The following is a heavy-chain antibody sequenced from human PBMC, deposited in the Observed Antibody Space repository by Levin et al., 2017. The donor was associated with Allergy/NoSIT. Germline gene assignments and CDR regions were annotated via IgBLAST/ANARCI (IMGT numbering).Heavy chain of an antibody. V-gene: IGHV3-73*01. D-gene: IGHD6-19*01. Sequence: PGGSLRLSCAASGFTLSGFAMHWVRQASGKGLEWVGRIRPKANSYATVYAASVKGRFTISRDDSKNTAYLQMNSLKTGDTGVYYCTRLRREAGFDFWGQGTPVTVSS. J-gene: IGHJ4*02. CDR3: TRLRREAGFDF. CDR1: GFTLSGFA. CDR2: IRPKANSYAT.